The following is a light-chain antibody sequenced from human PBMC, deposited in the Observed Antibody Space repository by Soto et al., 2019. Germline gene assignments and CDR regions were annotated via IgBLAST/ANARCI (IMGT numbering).Light chain of an antibody. V-gene: IGKV2-28*01. CDR3: MQAVQTPRT. Sequence: DIVMPQSPLSLSVTPGAPASISCRSSQSLLHSNGYNYLDCYLQKPGQSPQLLIYAGSNLSSGVTDWFSGSGSATDFTLKISRVEAEDVGTYYGMQAVQTPRTFGPGTKLEIK. J-gene: IGKJ2*01. CDR2: AGS. CDR1: QSLLHSNGYNY.